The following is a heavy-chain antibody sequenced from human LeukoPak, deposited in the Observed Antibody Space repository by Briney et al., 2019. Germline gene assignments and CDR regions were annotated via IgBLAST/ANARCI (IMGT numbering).Heavy chain of an antibody. J-gene: IGHJ6*02. CDR2: NTAYKGNT. Sequence: ASVKVSCKASGYMFSNYGISWVRQAPGEGLEWMGWNTAYKGNTAYEQKFQGRVTMTTDTSTSTAYLELTSLRSDDTAVYYCARDGIEYGSGSGKFYSNGMDVWGQGTTVTVSS. CDR3: ARDGIEYGSGSGKFYSNGMDV. V-gene: IGHV1-18*01. D-gene: IGHD3-10*01. CDR1: GYMFSNYG.